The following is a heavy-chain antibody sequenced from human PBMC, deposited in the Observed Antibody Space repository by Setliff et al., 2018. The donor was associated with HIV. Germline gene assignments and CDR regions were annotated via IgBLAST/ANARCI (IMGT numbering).Heavy chain of an antibody. D-gene: IGHD6-13*01. CDR3: ARPGIAAADYYFDY. V-gene: IGHV1-46*01. J-gene: IGHJ4*02. Sequence: ASVKVSCKASGYTFTKSIIHWVRQAPGQGLEWMGAIIPSGGSTGYAEKFQARVTLTRDTSTSTVYMELSGLRSEDTAVYYCARPGIAAADYYFDYWGQGALVTVSS. CDR2: IIPSGGST. CDR1: GYTFTKSI.